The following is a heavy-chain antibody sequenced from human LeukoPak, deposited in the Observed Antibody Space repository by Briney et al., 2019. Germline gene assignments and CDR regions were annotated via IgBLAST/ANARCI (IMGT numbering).Heavy chain of an antibody. CDR3: AKDLNDGYSSSWYSN. J-gene: IGHJ4*02. CDR2: ISWDGGST. V-gene: IGHV3-43D*03. Sequence: GGSLRLFCAASRFTFDDYALPWVRQAPGKGLEWVSLISWDGGSTYYADSVKGRFTISRDNSKNSLYLQMNSLRAEDTALYYCAKDLNDGYSSSWYSNWGQGTLVTVSS. D-gene: IGHD6-13*01. CDR1: RFTFDDYA.